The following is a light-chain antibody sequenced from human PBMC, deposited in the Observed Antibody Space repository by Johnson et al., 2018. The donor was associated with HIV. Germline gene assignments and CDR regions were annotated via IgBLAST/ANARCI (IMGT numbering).Light chain of an antibody. CDR2: EHN. V-gene: IGLV1-51*02. J-gene: IGLJ1*01. CDR3: GTWDSSLSASYV. CDR1: IANIGNNY. Sequence: VLTQPPSVSAAPGQRVTISCSGGIANIGNNYVSWYQQLPGTAPKLLIYEHNKRPSAIPDRFSASKSGTSATLAITGLQTGAEADYFCGTWDSSLSASYVFGTGTKVTVL.